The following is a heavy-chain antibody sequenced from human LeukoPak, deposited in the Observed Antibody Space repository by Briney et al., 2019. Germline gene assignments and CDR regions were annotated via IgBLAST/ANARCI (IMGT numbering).Heavy chain of an antibody. CDR3: ARGTTVESDY. J-gene: IGHJ4*02. D-gene: IGHD4-23*01. CDR1: GFTFSSYS. Sequence: GGSLGLSCAASGFTFSSYSMNWVRQAPGKGLEWVSSISSSSSYIYYADSVKGRFTISRDNAKNSLYLQMNSLGAEDTAVYYCARGTTVESDYWGQGTLVTVSS. V-gene: IGHV3-21*01. CDR2: ISSSSSYI.